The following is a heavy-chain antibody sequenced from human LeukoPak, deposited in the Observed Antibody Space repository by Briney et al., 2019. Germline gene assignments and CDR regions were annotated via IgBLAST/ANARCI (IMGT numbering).Heavy chain of an antibody. Sequence: GGSLRLSCAASGFTVSSNYMSWVRQAPGKGLEWVSVIYSGGSTYYADSVKGRFTISRDNSKNTLYLQMNSLRAEDTAVYYCASRKRKTPIEDYWGQGTLVTVSS. CDR3: ASRKRKTPIEDY. CDR2: IYSGGST. V-gene: IGHV3-53*01. J-gene: IGHJ4*02. CDR1: GFTVSSNY. D-gene: IGHD3-22*01.